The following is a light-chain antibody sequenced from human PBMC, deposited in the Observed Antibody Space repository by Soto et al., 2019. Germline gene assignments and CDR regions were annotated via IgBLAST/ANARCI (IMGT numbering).Light chain of an antibody. CDR3: SSYTSSSTYV. V-gene: IGLV2-18*02. Sequence: QAVVTQPPSVSGSPGQSVTISCTGTSSDVGSYNRVSWYQQPPGTAPKLMIYEVSNRPSGVPDRFSGSKSGNTASLTISGLQAEDKADYYCSSYTSSSTYVFGTGTKLTVL. CDR1: SSDVGSYNR. CDR2: EVS. J-gene: IGLJ1*01.